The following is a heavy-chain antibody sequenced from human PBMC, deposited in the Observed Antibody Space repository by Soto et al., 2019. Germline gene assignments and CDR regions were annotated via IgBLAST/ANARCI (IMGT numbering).Heavy chain of an antibody. CDR2: IYYSGNT. V-gene: IGHV4-59*01. CDR3: ARSSTPMALGGLDY. CDR1: GVSISSYY. D-gene: IGHD3-16*01. Sequence: QVQLQESVPGLVKPSETLSLICTVSGVSISSYYWSWIRQPPGKGLEWIGNIYYSGNTNHNPSLKSRVTMSIDTAKNQFSLKLTSVTAADTAVYYCARSSTPMALGGLDYWGQGTLVTVSS. J-gene: IGHJ4*02.